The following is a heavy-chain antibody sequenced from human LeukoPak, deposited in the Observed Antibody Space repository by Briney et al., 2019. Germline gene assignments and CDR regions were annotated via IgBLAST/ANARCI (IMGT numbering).Heavy chain of an antibody. CDR3: AKVGHSGSGSYGD. CDR1: GFTFSNFA. J-gene: IGHJ4*02. V-gene: IGHV3-23*01. D-gene: IGHD3-10*01. CDR2: ISGSDGST. Sequence: GGSLRLSCAASGFTFSNFAMSWVRQAPGKGLEWVSAISGSDGSTYYADSVKGRFTSSRDNSKNTLYLQMNSLRAEDTAVYYCAKVGHSGSGSYGDWGQGTLVTVSS.